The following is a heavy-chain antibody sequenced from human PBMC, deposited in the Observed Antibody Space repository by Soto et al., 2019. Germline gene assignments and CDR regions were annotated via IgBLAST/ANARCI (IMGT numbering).Heavy chain of an antibody. CDR2: ISYDGSNK. J-gene: IGHJ5*02. D-gene: IGHD3-22*01. CDR3: ARERGTHYYDSSGGWFDP. CDR1: GFTFSSYA. V-gene: IGHV3-30-3*01. Sequence: QVQLVESGGGVVQPGRSLRLSCAASGFTFSSYAMHWVRQAPGQGLEWVAGISYDGSNKYYADSVKGRFTISRDNSKNTLYLQMNSLRAEDTAVYYCARERGTHYYDSSGGWFDPWGQGTLVTVSS.